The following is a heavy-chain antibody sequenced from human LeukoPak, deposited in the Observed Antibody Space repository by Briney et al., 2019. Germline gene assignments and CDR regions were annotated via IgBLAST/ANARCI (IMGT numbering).Heavy chain of an antibody. V-gene: IGHV5-51*01. CDR2: IYPGDSDT. J-gene: IGHJ6*02. Sequence: GESLQISCKGSGYSFTSYWIGWVRQMPGKGLEWMGFIYPGDSDTRYSPSFQGQVIISVDKSISTAYLQWSSLRASDTAIYYCARRQAYCTNGVCYTQYGMDVWGQGTTVTVSS. CDR1: GYSFTSYW. CDR3: ARRQAYCTNGVCYTQYGMDV. D-gene: IGHD2-8*01.